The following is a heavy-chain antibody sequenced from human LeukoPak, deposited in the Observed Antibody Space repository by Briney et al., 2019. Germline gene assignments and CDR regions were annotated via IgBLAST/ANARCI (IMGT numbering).Heavy chain of an antibody. CDR1: GGSKRSGKYY. CDR3: ARDFVIAATTEYFQY. V-gene: IGHV4-61*09. CDR2: IYTSGST. Sequence: PSQTLSLTSTVPGGSKRSGKYYWRWIQHPARKRLERNGHIYTSGSTKYNPSLKSRVTISADASKNQFSLKLSSVTAADTAVYYCARDFVIAATTEYFQYWGQGTLVTVSS. D-gene: IGHD6-13*01. J-gene: IGHJ1*01.